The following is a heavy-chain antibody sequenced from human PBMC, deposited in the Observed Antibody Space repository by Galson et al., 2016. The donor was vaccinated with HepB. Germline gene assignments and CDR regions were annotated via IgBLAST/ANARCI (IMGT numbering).Heavy chain of an antibody. J-gene: IGHJ3*02. D-gene: IGHD3-3*02. CDR3: AKDSFLEWLLGAFDI. CDR1: GFTFSSYA. CDR2: ISDSGGST. V-gene: IGHV3-23*01. Sequence: SLRLSCAASGFTFSSYAMSWVRQAPGKGLEWVSSISDSGGSTYYADPVKGRFTISRDISRNTLYLQMNSLRAEDTAVYYCAKDSFLEWLLGAFDIWGQGTMVTVSS.